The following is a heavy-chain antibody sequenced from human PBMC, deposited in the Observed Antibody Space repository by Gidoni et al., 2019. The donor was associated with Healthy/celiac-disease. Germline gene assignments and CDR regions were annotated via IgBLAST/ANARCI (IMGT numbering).Heavy chain of an antibody. J-gene: IGHJ4*02. CDR2: IYTSGST. D-gene: IGHD5-18*01. V-gene: IGHV4-61*02. Sequence: QVQLQESGPGLVKPSQTLSLTCTVSGGSISSGSYYWSWIRQPAGKGLEWIGRIYTSGSTNYNPSLKSRVTISVDTSKNQFSLKLSSVTAADTAVYYCARSSYSYGGYYFDYWGQGTLVTVSS. CDR1: GGSISSGSYY. CDR3: ARSSYSYGGYYFDY.